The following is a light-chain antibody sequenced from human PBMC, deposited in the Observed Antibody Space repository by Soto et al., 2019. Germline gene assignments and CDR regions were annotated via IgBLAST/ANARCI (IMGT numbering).Light chain of an antibody. CDR1: SSDVVGYNY. CDR2: DVS. CDR3: SSYTTSNTRQIV. Sequence: QSVLTQPASVSGSPGQSITISCTGTSSDVVGYNYVSWYQHHPGKAPKLLIYDVSNRPSGVSNRFSGSKSDNTASLTISWLQPEDEADYYCSSYTTSNTRQIVFGTGTKVTVL. J-gene: IGLJ1*01. V-gene: IGLV2-14*03.